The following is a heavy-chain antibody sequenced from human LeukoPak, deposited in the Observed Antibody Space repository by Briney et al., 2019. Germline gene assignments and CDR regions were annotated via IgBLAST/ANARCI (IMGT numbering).Heavy chain of an antibody. CDR1: GFIFSSYS. CDR3: AGYASSGRRDALDI. CDR2: ITRSSYI. J-gene: IGHJ3*02. D-gene: IGHD3-22*01. V-gene: IGHV3-21*01. Sequence: GGSLRLSCAASGFIFSSYSMNWVRQAPGKGLEWVSSITRSSYIYYADSVKGRFTISRDNAKNSLYLQMNSLRAEDTAVYYCAGYASSGRRDALDIWGQGTMVTVSS.